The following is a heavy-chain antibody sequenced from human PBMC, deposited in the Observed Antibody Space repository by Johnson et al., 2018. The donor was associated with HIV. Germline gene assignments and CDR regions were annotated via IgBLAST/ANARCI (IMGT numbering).Heavy chain of an antibody. D-gene: IGHD6-19*01. J-gene: IGHJ3*02. V-gene: IGHV3-23*04. CDR1: GFTFSDYY. CDR3: AKGGGSGWSDAFDI. Sequence: VQLVESGGGLVKPGGSLRLYCAASGFTFSDYYMNWIRQAPGKGLDWVSTISGSGGSTYSADSVKGRFTISRDNSENTLYLQMNSLRAEDTAVYYCAKGGGSGWSDAFDIWGQGTLVTVSS. CDR2: ISGSGGST.